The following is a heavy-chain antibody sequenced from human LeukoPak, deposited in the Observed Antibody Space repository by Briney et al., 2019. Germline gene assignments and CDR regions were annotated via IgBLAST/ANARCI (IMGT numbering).Heavy chain of an antibody. J-gene: IGHJ5*02. Sequence: SETLSLTCTVSGVSISSYYWSWLRQPPGKGLEWLGYIYYSGSTNYNPSLKSRVTISVDTSKNQFSLKLSSVTAADTAVYYCARERDDSSGYFNWFDPWGQGTLVTVSS. CDR3: ARERDDSSGYFNWFDP. CDR2: IYYSGST. D-gene: IGHD3-22*01. V-gene: IGHV4-59*01. CDR1: GVSISSYY.